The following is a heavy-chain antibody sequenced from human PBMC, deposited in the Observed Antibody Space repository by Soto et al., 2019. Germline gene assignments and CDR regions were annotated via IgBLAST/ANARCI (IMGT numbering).Heavy chain of an antibody. V-gene: IGHV4-59*01. D-gene: IGHD5-18*01. J-gene: IGHJ4*02. CDR1: GGSISSYY. Sequence: QVQLQESGPGLVKPSETLSLTCTVSGGSISSYYWSWIRQPPGKGLEWIGYIYYSGSTNYNPSLKSRVTISVDTSKNQFSLKLSSVTAADTAMYYCASGRGYSYGSFDYWGQGTLVTVSS. CDR3: ASGRGYSYGSFDY. CDR2: IYYSGST.